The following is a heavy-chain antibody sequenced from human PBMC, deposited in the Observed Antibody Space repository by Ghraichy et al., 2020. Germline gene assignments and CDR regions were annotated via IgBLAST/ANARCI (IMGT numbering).Heavy chain of an antibody. J-gene: IGHJ4*02. CDR1: GFTFSTAW. D-gene: IGHD3-3*01. Sequence: GGSLRLSCAASGFTFSTAWMNWVRQSPGKGLQWVARIKSKTDGGTTDYAASVKGRFTISRDDSKNTLYLQMTSLEAEDTAVYYCTTDQNRFLEWFRFDYWGQGTLVTVSS. CDR3: TTDQNRFLEWFRFDY. CDR2: IKSKTDGGTT. V-gene: IGHV3-15*01.